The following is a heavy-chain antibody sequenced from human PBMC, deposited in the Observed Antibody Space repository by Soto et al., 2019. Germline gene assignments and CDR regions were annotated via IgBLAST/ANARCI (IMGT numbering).Heavy chain of an antibody. CDR1: VGSISSGYYY. V-gene: IGHV4-30-4*01. CDR2: IYYSWST. D-gene: IGHD3-9*01. CDR3: ARAGDRLDFAY. J-gene: IGHJ4*02. Sequence: PSETLSLTCTVSVGSISSGYYYWSWILHPPGKGLEWIGYIYYSWSTYYNPSLKSRVTISVDTSKNQFSLKLSSVTAADTAVYYCARAGDRLDFAYWRKGTLVTVSS.